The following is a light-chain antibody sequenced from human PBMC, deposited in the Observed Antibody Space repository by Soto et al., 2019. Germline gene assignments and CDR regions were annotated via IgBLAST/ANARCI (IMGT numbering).Light chain of an antibody. Sequence: MTQSPSTLSGSVGDRVTITCRASQTISSWLAWYQQKPGQAPRLLIYAASTRATGTPARFSGSGSGTEFTLTISSLQSEDFAVYYCQQYNSWPPITFGQGTRLEIK. CDR2: AAS. V-gene: IGKV3-15*01. CDR1: QTISSW. CDR3: QQYNSWPPIT. J-gene: IGKJ5*01.